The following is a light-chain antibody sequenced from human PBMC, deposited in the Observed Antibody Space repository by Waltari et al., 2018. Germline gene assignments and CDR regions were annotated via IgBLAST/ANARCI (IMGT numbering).Light chain of an antibody. J-gene: IGLJ2*01. CDR1: SSNIGAGYY. CDR2: DND. CDR3: QSYDTTLRGSI. Sequence: QSVLTQPPSLSGAPGQRVTFSCTGSSSNIGAGYYVHWYQQLPGTAPKLLNYDNDERPSGVPDRFSGSKSGTSASLAITGLQAEDEADYYCQSYDTTLRGSIFGGGTKLTVL. V-gene: IGLV1-40*01.